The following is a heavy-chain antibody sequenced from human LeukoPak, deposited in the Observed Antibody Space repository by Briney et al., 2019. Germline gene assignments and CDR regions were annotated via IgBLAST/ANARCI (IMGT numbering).Heavy chain of an antibody. CDR2: IRYDGSNK. D-gene: IGHD3-10*01. CDR1: GFTFSSYG. Sequence: GGSLRLSCAASGFTFSSYGMHWVRQAPGKGLEWVAFIRYDGSNKYYADSVKGRFTISRDNSKNTLYLQMNSLRAEDTAVYYCAKDRVVRGVISYYYYMDVWGKGTTVTISS. V-gene: IGHV3-30*02. CDR3: AKDRVVRGVISYYYYMDV. J-gene: IGHJ6*03.